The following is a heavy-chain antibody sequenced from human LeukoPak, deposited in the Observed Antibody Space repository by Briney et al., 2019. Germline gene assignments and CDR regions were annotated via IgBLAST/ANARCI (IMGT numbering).Heavy chain of an antibody. CDR1: GYTFTGYY. CDR2: INPNSSGT. CDR3: ARDVGGEMATIRNAY. D-gene: IGHD5-12*01. V-gene: IGHV1-2*02. J-gene: IGHJ4*02. Sequence: AAVKASCKSSGYTFTGYYMHWGRQAPGQGLEWMGWINPNSSGTNYSHKVQVRGTMTRDTSISTAYMELSRLRSDDTGVYYCARDVGGEMATIRNAYWGQGTLVTVSS.